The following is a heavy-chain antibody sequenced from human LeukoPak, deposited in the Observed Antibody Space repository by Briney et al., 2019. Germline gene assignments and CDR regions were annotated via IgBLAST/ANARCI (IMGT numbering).Heavy chain of an antibody. V-gene: IGHV4-30-4*01. D-gene: IGHD4-11*01. J-gene: IGHJ4*02. Sequence: SETLSLTCTVSGGSISSGDYYWSWIRQPPGKGLEWIGYIYYSGSTYYNPSLKSRVTISVDTSKNQFSLKLSSVTAADTAVYYCATGGIDYSKRFDYWGQGTLVTVSS. CDR3: ATGGIDYSKRFDY. CDR2: IYYSGST. CDR1: GGSISSGDYY.